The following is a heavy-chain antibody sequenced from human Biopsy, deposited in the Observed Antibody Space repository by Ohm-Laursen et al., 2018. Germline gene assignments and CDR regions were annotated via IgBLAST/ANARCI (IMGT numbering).Heavy chain of an antibody. J-gene: IGHJ4*02. Sequence: SVKVSCKASGGTFTNYAISWVRQAPGQGLEWMGGIIPMFGTANYAQMFQGRVTISADESTSTSYMELSSLTTEDTAIYYCARGPHSGSHSCFDYWGRGTLATVSS. CDR3: ARGPHSGSHSCFDY. D-gene: IGHD1-26*01. V-gene: IGHV1-69*13. CDR1: GGTFTNYA. CDR2: IIPMFGTA.